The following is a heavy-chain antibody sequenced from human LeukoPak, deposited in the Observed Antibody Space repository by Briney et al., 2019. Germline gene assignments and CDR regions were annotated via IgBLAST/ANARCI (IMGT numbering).Heavy chain of an antibody. Sequence: GGSLRLSCAASGFTFSSYSMNWVRQAPGKGLEWVSSISSSSSYIYYADSVKGRFTISRDNAKNSLYLQMNSLRAEDTAVYYCARDVGYCSGGSCYSYDAFDVWGQGTMVTVSS. D-gene: IGHD2-15*01. V-gene: IGHV3-21*04. CDR2: ISSSSSYI. CDR3: ARDVGYCSGGSCYSYDAFDV. CDR1: GFTFSSYS. J-gene: IGHJ3*01.